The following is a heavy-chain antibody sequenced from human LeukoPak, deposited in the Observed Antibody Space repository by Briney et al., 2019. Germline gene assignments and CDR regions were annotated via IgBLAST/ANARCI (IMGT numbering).Heavy chain of an antibody. CDR1: GGSFSGYY. D-gene: IGHD3-16*01. Sequence: SETLSLTCAVYGGSFSGYYWSWIRQPPGKGLEWIGEINHSGSTNYNPSLKSRVTISVDTSKNQFSLELSSVTAADTAVHYCARGLRFGGAFDIWGQGTMVTVSS. V-gene: IGHV4-34*01. J-gene: IGHJ3*02. CDR3: ARGLRFGGAFDI. CDR2: INHSGST.